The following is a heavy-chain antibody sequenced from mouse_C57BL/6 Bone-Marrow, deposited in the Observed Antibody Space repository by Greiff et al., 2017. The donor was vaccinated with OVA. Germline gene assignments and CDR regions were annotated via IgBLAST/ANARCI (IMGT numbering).Heavy chain of an antibody. CDR2: IHPNSGST. V-gene: IGHV1-64*01. CDR3: ARLLSYYAMDY. D-gene: IGHD1-1*02. Sequence: VQLKQSGAELVKPGASVKLSCKASGYTFTSYWMHWVKQRPGQGLEWIGMIHPNSGSTNYNEKFKSKATLTVDKSSSTAYMQLSSLTSEDSAVYYCARLLSYYAMDYWGQGTSVTVSS. J-gene: IGHJ4*01. CDR1: GYTFTSYW.